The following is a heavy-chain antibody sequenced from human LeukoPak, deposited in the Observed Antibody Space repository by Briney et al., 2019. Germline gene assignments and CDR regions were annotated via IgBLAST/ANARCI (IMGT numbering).Heavy chain of an antibody. J-gene: IGHJ4*02. CDR3: ARYGSGTYPRFDY. CDR1: GGSISGYY. D-gene: IGHD3-10*01. V-gene: IGHV4-59*08. CDR2: IYNSGST. Sequence: SETLSLTCTVSGGSISGYYWSWIRQSPGKGLEWIGYIYNSGSTNYNPSLQSRVAISVDTSKNQFSLNLSSVTAADTAVYYCARYGSGTYPRFDYWGQGTLVTVSS.